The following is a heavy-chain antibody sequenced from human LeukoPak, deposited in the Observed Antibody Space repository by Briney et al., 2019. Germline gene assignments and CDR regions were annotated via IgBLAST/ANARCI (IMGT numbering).Heavy chain of an antibody. J-gene: IGHJ4*02. CDR2: IYYSGST. Sequence: SETLSLTCTVSGGSISSYYWSWIRQPPGKGLEWIGYIYYSGSTNYNPSLKSRVTISVDTSKNQFSLKLSSVTAADTAVYYCARVGYSNYADYWGQGTLVTVSS. D-gene: IGHD5-18*01. CDR3: ARVGYSNYADY. V-gene: IGHV4-59*08. CDR1: GGSISSYY.